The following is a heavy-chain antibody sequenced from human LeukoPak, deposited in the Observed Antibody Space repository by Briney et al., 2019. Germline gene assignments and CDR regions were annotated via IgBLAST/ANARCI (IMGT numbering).Heavy chain of an antibody. V-gene: IGHV1-69*05. J-gene: IGHJ5*02. Sequence: SVKVSCKASGGTFISYAISWLRQAPGQGLEWMGGIIPIFGTANYAQKFQGRVTITTDESTSTAYMELSSLRSEDTAVYYCASFPVPAAGRYWFDPWGQGTLVTVSS. CDR3: ASFPVPAAGRYWFDP. CDR2: IIPIFGTA. D-gene: IGHD2-2*01. CDR1: GGTFISYA.